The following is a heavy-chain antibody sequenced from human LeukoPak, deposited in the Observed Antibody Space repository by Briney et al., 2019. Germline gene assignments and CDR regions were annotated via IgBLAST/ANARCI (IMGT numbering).Heavy chain of an antibody. CDR2: INQDESTK. CDR3: TRDFAFQQFAY. V-gene: IGHV3-7*01. J-gene: IGHJ4*02. Sequence: GGSLRLSCAATGFSFSNSWMTWVRQAPGKGPEWLANINQDESTKNYVDAVEGRFTISRDNAKNSLYLQMNSLRAEDTAVYYCTRDFAFQQFAYWGQGTLVTVSS. D-gene: IGHD1/OR15-1a*01. CDR1: GFSFSNSW.